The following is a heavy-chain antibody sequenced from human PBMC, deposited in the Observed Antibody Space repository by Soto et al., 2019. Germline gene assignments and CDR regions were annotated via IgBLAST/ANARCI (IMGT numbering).Heavy chain of an antibody. D-gene: IGHD6-19*01. J-gene: IGHJ4*02. CDR2: IIPIFGTA. CDR3: AKGRGSGWAWYFDN. V-gene: IGHV1-69*06. CDR1: GGTFSTYA. Sequence: RASVKVSCKASGGTFSTYAINWVRQAPGQGLEWMGGIIPIFGTANYAHKFQGRVTITADKSTSTAYMELNSLRSEDTAVYYCAKGRGSGWAWYFDNWGQGTLVTVSS.